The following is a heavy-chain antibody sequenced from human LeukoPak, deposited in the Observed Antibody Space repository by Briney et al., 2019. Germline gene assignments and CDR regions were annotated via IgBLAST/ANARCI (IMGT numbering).Heavy chain of an antibody. CDR1: GFTFSSYG. CDR3: AKEAPYTSGSHGRFDP. D-gene: IGHD3-10*01. Sequence: QTGGSLRLSCAASGFTFSSYGMSWVRQAPVKGLEWVSAISPSGGGTYYADSVKGRFTISRDNSKNTLFLQLNNLRPEDTAVYYCAKEAPYTSGSHGRFDPWGQGTLVTVSS. J-gene: IGHJ5*02. CDR2: ISPSGGGT. V-gene: IGHV3-23*01.